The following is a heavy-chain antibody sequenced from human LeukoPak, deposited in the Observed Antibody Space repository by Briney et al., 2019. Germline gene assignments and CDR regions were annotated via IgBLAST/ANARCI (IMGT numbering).Heavy chain of an antibody. V-gene: IGHV3-23*01. CDR3: AKDAWFGELLFSADYYYYMDV. Sequence: PGGSLRLSCAASGFTFSSYGMSWVRQAPGKGLEWVSAISGSGGSTYYADSVKGRFTISRDNSKNTLYLQMNSLRAEDTAVYYCAKDAWFGELLFSADYYYYMDVWGKGTTVTISS. D-gene: IGHD3-10*01. CDR1: GFTFSSYG. J-gene: IGHJ6*03. CDR2: ISGSGGST.